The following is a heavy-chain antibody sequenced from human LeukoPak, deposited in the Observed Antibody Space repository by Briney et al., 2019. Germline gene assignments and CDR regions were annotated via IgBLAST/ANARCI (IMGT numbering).Heavy chain of an antibody. Sequence: GTSLRLSCAASGFTFISYAIHWVRQAPGKGLEWVAVISFHGTDTFYADSVKGRFTISRDNSKNTLYLQMNSLRAEDTAVYYCARDWSGYFDFWGQGTLVTVSS. CDR1: GFTFISYA. J-gene: IGHJ4*02. D-gene: IGHD3-10*01. CDR3: ARDWSGYFDF. CDR2: ISFHGTDT. V-gene: IGHV3-30*04.